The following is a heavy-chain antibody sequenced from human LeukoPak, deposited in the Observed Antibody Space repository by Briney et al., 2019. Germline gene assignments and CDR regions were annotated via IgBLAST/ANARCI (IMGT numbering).Heavy chain of an antibody. V-gene: IGHV1-2*02. CDR2: INPNSGGT. D-gene: IGHD3-22*01. Sequence: VSVKVSCKASGYTFTGYYMHWVRQAPGQGLEWMGWINPNSGGTNYAQKFQGRVTMTRDTSISTAYMELSRLRSDDTAVYYCAGDKYYYDSSGYLPFDYWGQGTLVTVSS. CDR3: AGDKYYYDSSGYLPFDY. J-gene: IGHJ4*02. CDR1: GYTFTGYY.